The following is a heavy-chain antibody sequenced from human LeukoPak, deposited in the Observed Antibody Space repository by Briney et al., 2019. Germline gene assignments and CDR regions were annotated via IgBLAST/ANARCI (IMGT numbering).Heavy chain of an antibody. CDR3: AKEVTSPTYYYYYGMDV. V-gene: IGHV3-30*18. Sequence: PGGSLRLSCAASGFIFSSYGMHWVRQAPGEGLEWVAVISYDGSNKYYADSVKGRFTISRDKSKNTLYLQMNSLRAEDTAVYYCAKEVTSPTYYYYYGMDVWGQGTTVTVSS. J-gene: IGHJ6*02. CDR2: ISYDGSNK. D-gene: IGHD4-17*01. CDR1: GFIFSSYG.